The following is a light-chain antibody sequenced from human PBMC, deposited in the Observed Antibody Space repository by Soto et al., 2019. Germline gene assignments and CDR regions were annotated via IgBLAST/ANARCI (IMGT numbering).Light chain of an antibody. CDR2: AAS. CDR1: QSISRN. J-gene: IGKJ5*01. Sequence: DIPMTQSPSSLSASVGDRVTITCRASQSISRNLNWYQHKPGKAPKLLIYAASSLQNGVPSRFSGGGSGTEFTLSISSLQPEDFGTYYYQQSYTTASITFGQGTRLEIK. CDR3: QQSYTTASIT. V-gene: IGKV1-39*01.